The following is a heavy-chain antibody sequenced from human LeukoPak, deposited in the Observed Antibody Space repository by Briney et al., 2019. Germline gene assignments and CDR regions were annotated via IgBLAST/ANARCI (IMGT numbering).Heavy chain of an antibody. CDR3: ARDGAEGASDAFDI. V-gene: IGHV3-30*02. D-gene: IGHD1-26*01. J-gene: IGHJ3*02. CDR1: GLIFSNYG. Sequence: GGSLRLSCAASGLIFSNYGMAWVRQAPGKGLEWVSFIQFEGRNRNYVESVEGRFTISRDNSKSTVYLQMNSLTTEDTGVFYCARDGAEGASDAFDIWGQGTMVTVSS. CDR2: IQFEGRNR.